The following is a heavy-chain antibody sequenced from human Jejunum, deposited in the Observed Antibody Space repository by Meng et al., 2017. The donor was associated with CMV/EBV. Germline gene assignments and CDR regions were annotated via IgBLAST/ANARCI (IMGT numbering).Heavy chain of an antibody. CDR2: IYYSGST. CDR1: SYY. D-gene: IGHD2-2*01. Sequence: SYYWGWIRQPPGKGLEWIGYIYYSGSTNYNPSLKSRVTISVDTSKNQFSLKLSSVTAADTAVYYCARDSIVVVPAATGYYYYGMDVWGQGTTVTVSS. J-gene: IGHJ6*02. V-gene: IGHV4-59*01. CDR3: ARDSIVVVPAATGYYYYGMDV.